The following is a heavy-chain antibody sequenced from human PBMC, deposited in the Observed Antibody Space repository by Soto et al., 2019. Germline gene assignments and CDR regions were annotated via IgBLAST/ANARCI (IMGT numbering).Heavy chain of an antibody. D-gene: IGHD1-26*01. CDR2: INPSDGGT. CDR1: GFMFTNCS. Sequence: QVQLVQSGAEVKKPGASVKLSCKACGFMFTNCSMHWVRQAPGQGLEWMGVINPSDGGTAYAQRFQCRVTMTRDTSTSTVYMELSSLTSEDTALYYCAREVGATDYWCQGTLVTVSS. CDR3: AREVGATDY. V-gene: IGHV1-46*01. J-gene: IGHJ4*02.